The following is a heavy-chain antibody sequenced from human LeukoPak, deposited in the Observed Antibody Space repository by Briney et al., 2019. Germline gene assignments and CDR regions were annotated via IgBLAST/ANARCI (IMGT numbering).Heavy chain of an antibody. J-gene: IGHJ4*02. Sequence: GGSLRLSCAASGFTFSSYEMNWVRQAPGKGLEWVSYISSSGSTIYYEDSVKGRFTISRDNAKNSLYLQMNSLRAEDTAVYYCAANDGYLFDYWGQGTLVPVSS. CDR3: AANDGYLFDY. CDR1: GFTFSSYE. D-gene: IGHD5-24*01. CDR2: ISSSGSTI. V-gene: IGHV3-48*03.